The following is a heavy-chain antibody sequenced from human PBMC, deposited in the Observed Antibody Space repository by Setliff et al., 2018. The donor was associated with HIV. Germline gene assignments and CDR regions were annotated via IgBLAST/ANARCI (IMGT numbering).Heavy chain of an antibody. D-gene: IGHD3-3*01. J-gene: IGHJ6*02. CDR2: INPNTGGT. V-gene: IGHV1-2*06. CDR1: GYTFTGYY. CDR3: ARWLVLRFLEWLLGPFYYYYGMDV. Sequence: ASVKVSCKTSGYTFTGYYIHWVRQVPGQGLEWMGRINPNTGGTDYAQKVQGRVTMTGDTSISTAYMELSRLRSDDTAVYYCARWLVLRFLEWLLGPFYYYYGMDVWGQGTTVTVSS.